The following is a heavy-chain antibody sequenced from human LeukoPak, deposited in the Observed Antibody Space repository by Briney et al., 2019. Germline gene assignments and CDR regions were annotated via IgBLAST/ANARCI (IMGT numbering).Heavy chain of an antibody. V-gene: IGHV3-23*01. J-gene: IGHJ5*02. CDR3: AKGLYGDTFLNWFDP. CDR1: GFAFSSYA. D-gene: IGHD2-21*01. CDR2: ISGSGGST. Sequence: GGALRLSCAASGFAFSSYAMSWVRHAPGKGLEWVSAISGSGGSTYYADSVKGRFTISRDNSKNTLFLQMNSLRAEDTAVYYCAKGLYGDTFLNWFDPWGQGTLVTVSS.